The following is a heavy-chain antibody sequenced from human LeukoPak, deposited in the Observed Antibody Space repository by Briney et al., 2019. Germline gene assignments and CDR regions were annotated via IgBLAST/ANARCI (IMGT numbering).Heavy chain of an antibody. V-gene: IGHV3-30*04. Sequence: GRSLRLSCAASGFTFSSYAMHWVRQAPGKGLEWVAVISYDGSNKYYADSVKGRFTISRDNSKNTLYLQMNSLRAEDTAVYYCAKTRWFGVKPTKVQFDYWGQGTLVTVSS. J-gene: IGHJ4*02. CDR3: AKTRWFGVKPTKVQFDY. D-gene: IGHD3-10*01. CDR2: ISYDGSNK. CDR1: GFTFSSYA.